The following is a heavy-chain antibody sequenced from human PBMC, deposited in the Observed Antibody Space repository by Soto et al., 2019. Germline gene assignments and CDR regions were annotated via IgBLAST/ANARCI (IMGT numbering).Heavy chain of an antibody. CDR2: IIPIFGTA. CDR1: GGTFSSYA. V-gene: IGHV1-69*01. Sequence: QVQLVQSGAEVKKPGSSVKVSCKASGGTFSSYAISWVRQAPGQGLEWMGGIIPIFGTANYAQKFQGRVTITADESTITAYMELSSLRSEDTAVYYCARVTGVSGWDANDYDGGYYYYYGMDLWGQGTTVSVCS. J-gene: IGHJ6*02. CDR3: ARVTGVSGWDANDYDGGYYYYYGMDL. D-gene: IGHD6-19*01.